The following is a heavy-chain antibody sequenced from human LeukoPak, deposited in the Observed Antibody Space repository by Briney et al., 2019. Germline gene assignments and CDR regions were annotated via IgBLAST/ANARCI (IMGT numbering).Heavy chain of an antibody. CDR2: INPNSGGT. V-gene: IGHV1-2*04. CDR3: ARDKCSGGSCYSE. Sequence: ASVKVSCKASGYTFTGYYMHWVRQAPGQGLEWMGWINPNSGGTNYAQKFQGWVTMTRDTSISTAYMELSRLRSDDTAVYYCARDKCSGGSCYSEWGQGTLVTVSS. D-gene: IGHD2-15*01. CDR1: GYTFTGYY. J-gene: IGHJ4*02.